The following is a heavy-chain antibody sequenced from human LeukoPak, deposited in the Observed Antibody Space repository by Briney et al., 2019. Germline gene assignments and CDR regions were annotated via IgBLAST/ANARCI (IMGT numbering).Heavy chain of an antibody. D-gene: IGHD3-3*01. CDR3: AKSVAIYFYYGLDV. CDR1: GFTFSFYA. V-gene: IGHV3-23*01. J-gene: IGHJ6*02. CDR2: ITSSGNTT. Sequence: GGSLRLSCAASGFTFSFYAMSWVRQAPGKGLEWVAGITSSGNTTYYADPVKGRFTISRDNSKNTLFLQMNSLRVEDTAPYYCAKSVAIYFYYGLDVWGQGTTVTVSS.